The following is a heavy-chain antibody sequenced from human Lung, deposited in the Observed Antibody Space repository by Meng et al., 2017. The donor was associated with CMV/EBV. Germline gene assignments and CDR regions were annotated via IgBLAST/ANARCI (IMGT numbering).Heavy chain of an antibody. CDR1: GGSISSTYYY. CDR2: LYYSGST. V-gene: IGHV4-39*01. D-gene: IGHD3-10*01. Sequence: SETLSLTCTVSGGSISSTYYYWGWIRQPPGRGLEWIGSLYYSGSTYYNPSLKSRVTVSVDTSKNQFSLKLTSVTAADTAIYYCARHHTYYFASGPNYYFDYWGQGXLVTVSS. J-gene: IGHJ4*02. CDR3: ARHHTYYFASGPNYYFDY.